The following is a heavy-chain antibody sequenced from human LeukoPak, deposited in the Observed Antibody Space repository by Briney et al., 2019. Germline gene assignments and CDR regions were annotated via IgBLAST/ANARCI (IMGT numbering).Heavy chain of an antibody. J-gene: IGHJ4*02. CDR1: GGSISSSGYY. CDR2: IYYSGST. CDR3: ARDDRYSSSWQGNDY. D-gene: IGHD6-13*01. V-gene: IGHV4-39*07. Sequence: SETLSLTCTVSGGSISSSGYYWGWIRQPPGKGLEWIGSIYYSGSTYYNPSLKSRVTISVDTSKNQFSLKLSSVTAADTAVYYCARDDRYSSSWQGNDYWGQGTLVTVSS.